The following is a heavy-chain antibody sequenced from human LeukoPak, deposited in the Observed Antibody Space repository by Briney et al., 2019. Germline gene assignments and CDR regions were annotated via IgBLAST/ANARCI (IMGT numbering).Heavy chain of an antibody. V-gene: IGHV1-24*01. CDR3: TTCLNGAGQPVAIYYYGMDV. CDR2: FDPEDGET. CDR1: GYTLTEMS. J-gene: IGHJ6*02. D-gene: IGHD2-2*01. Sequence: APVKVSCKVSGYTLTEMSIHWVRQAPGGALEWMGGFDPEDGETVYAPKFQGRVTMTEDTSADTAYMELSSLRSEDTAVYYCTTCLNGAGQPVAIYYYGMDVWDQGTTVTVSS.